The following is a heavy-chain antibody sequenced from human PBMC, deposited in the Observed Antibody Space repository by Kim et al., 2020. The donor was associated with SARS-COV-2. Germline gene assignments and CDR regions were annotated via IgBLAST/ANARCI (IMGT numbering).Heavy chain of an antibody. CDR2: ISYDGSNK. Sequence: GGSLRLSCAASGFTFSSYGMHWVRQAPGKGLEWVAVISYDGSNKYYADSVKGRFTISRDNSKNTLYLQMNSLRAEDTAVYYCAKEGGRYDILTGYYKWG. CDR1: GFTFSSYG. D-gene: IGHD3-9*01. CDR3: AKEGGRYDILTGYYK. J-gene: IGHJ1*01. V-gene: IGHV3-30*18.